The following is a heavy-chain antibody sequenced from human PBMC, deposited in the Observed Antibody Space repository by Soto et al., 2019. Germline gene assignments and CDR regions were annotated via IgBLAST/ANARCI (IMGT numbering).Heavy chain of an antibody. V-gene: IGHV1-2*04. CDR3: ARGGAADEWLPGGYYYYYGMDV. J-gene: IGHJ6*02. D-gene: IGHD1-26*01. CDR1: GYTFTGYY. CDR2: INPNSGGT. Sequence: ASVKVSCKASGYTFTGYYMHWVRQAPGQGLEWMGWINPNSGGTNYAQKFQGWVTMTRDTSISTAYMELSRLRSDDTAVYYCARGGAADEWLPGGYYYYYGMDVWGQGTTVTVSS.